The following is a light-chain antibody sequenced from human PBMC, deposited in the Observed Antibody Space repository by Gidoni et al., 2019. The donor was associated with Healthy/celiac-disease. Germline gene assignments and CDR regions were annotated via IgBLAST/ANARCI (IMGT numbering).Light chain of an antibody. CDR2: KAS. J-gene: IGKJ1*01. CDR3: QQYNSYWT. Sequence: DIQMPQSPSTLSASVGDRGTITCRASQSISSWLAWYQQKPWKAPKLLIYKASSLEGGVTSRFSGSGSGTEFTLTISSLQPDDFATYFCQQYNSYWTFGQGTKVEIK. V-gene: IGKV1-5*03. CDR1: QSISSW.